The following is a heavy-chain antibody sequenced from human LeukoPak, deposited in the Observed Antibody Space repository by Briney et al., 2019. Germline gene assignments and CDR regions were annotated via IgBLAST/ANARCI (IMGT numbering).Heavy chain of an antibody. D-gene: IGHD3-10*01. CDR1: GGSISRYY. CDR3: ARERGSGSYWRFDP. V-gene: IGHV4-59*01. Sequence: SETLSLTCTVSGGSISRYYWSWIRQPPRKGLEWIGYIYNSGSTNYNPSLKSRVTISVDTSENQFSLKLSSVTAADTAVYYCARERGSGSYWRFDPWGQGTLVTVSS. CDR2: IYNSGST. J-gene: IGHJ5*02.